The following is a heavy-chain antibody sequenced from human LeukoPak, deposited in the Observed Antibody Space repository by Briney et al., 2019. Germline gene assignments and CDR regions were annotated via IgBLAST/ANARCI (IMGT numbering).Heavy chain of an antibody. Sequence: GGSLRLSCAASGFTFSRYAMSWVGQAPGKGVEWVSGISGSGGSTYYADSVKGRFTIPRDNSKNTLYLQMNSLRAEDTAVYYCAKALAGLWDYWGQGTLVSVSS. D-gene: IGHD6-19*01. J-gene: IGHJ4*02. CDR1: GFTFSRYA. CDR2: ISGSGGST. V-gene: IGHV3-23*01. CDR3: AKALAGLWDY.